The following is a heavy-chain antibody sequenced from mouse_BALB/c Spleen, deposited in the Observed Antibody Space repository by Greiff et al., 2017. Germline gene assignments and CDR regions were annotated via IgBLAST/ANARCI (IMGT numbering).Heavy chain of an antibody. CDR1: GFSLTSYG. CDR2: IWSGGST. J-gene: IGHJ2*01. CDR3: ARYPAYYFDY. Sequence: VQLQQSGPGLVQPSQSLSITCTVSGFSLTSYGVHWVRQSPGKGLEWLGVIWSGGSTDYNAAFISRLSISKDNSKSQVFFKMNSLQADDTAIYYCARYPAYYFDYWGQGTTLTVSS. V-gene: IGHV2-4-1*01.